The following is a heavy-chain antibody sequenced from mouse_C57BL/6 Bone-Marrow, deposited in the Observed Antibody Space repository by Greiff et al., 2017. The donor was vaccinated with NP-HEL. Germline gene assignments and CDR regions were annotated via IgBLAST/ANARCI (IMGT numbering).Heavy chain of an antibody. Sequence: QVQLQQSGPELVKPGASVKISCKASGYAFSSSWMNWVKQRPGKGLEWIGRIYPGDGDTNYNGKFKGKATLTADKSSSTAYMQLSSLTSEDSAVYFCARLWLLPAWFAYWGQGTLVTVSA. CDR3: ARLWLLPAWFAY. D-gene: IGHD2-3*01. CDR1: GYAFSSSW. V-gene: IGHV1-82*01. J-gene: IGHJ3*01. CDR2: IYPGDGDT.